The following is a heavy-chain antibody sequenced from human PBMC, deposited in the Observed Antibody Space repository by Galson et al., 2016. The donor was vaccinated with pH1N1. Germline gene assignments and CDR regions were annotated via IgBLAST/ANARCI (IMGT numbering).Heavy chain of an antibody. V-gene: IGHV3-23*01. Sequence: SLRLSCAASGFVFSNHAMTWVRQAPGEGLEWVSSVSGHDDDTFYADSVKGRFTISRDHSKNTMFLYMNSLRADDTAVYYCVKQRGHSSGGWRGAFDIWGQGTTVTVSS. D-gene: IGHD6-19*01. CDR3: VKQRGHSSGGWRGAFDI. CDR2: VSGHDDDT. CDR1: GFVFSNHA. J-gene: IGHJ3*02.